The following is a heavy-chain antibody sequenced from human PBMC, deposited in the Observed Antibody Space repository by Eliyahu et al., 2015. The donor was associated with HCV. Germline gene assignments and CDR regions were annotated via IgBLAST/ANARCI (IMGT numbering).Heavy chain of an antibody. CDR1: GFTFSNYE. CDR3: ARETVNCGGDCYDS. J-gene: IGHJ5*01. CDR2: ITTSGSAI. V-gene: IGHV3-48*03. Sequence: EVQLVESGGGLVQPGGSLRLSCAASGFTFSNYEMXWVRQAPGKGLEWVSYITTSGSAIYYADSVKGRFTISRDNAKSSLYLQMNSLRAEDTALXYCARETVNCGGDCYDSWGQGTLVTVSS. D-gene: IGHD2-21*01.